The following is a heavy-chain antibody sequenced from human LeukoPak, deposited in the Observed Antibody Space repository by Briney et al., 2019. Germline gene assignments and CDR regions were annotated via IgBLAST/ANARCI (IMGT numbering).Heavy chain of an antibody. CDR1: GGSISPYY. Sequence: SETLSLTCTVSGGSISPYYWSWIRQPPGRGLDWIGYIYPSGGTYYKASLRSRVTISIDTSRNQFSLKLTSVTAADTAVYYCAGVGVRSSSYPLDVWGQGTTVTVSS. CDR3: AGVGVRSSSYPLDV. D-gene: IGHD3-10*02. J-gene: IGHJ6*02. CDR2: IYPSGGT. V-gene: IGHV4-59*01.